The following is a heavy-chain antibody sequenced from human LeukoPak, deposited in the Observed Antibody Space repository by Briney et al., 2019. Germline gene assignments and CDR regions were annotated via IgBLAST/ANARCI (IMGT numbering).Heavy chain of an antibody. J-gene: IGHJ6*02. V-gene: IGHV4-59*01. CDR1: GGSISSYY. Sequence: SETLSLTCTVSGGSISSYYWSWIRQPPGKGLEWIGYICYSGSTNYNPSLKSRVTISVDTSKNQFSLKLSSVTAADTAVYYCARLSDSSSWYTFPPPNYYYYYGMDVWGQGTTVTVSS. CDR2: ICYSGST. CDR3: ARLSDSSSWYTFPPPNYYYYYGMDV. D-gene: IGHD6-13*01.